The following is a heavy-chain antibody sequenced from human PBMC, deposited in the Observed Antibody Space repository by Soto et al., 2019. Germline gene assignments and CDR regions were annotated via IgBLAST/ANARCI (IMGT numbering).Heavy chain of an antibody. CDR2: IYFSGNA. CDR3: AREGSGWPPGFDH. J-gene: IGHJ4*02. V-gene: IGHV4-59*01. CDR1: GGSISSYY. D-gene: IGHD6-19*01. Sequence: SETLSLTCTVSGGSISSYYWSWIRQPPGKGLEWIGYIYFSGNANYNPSLKSRVTLSVDTSKNQFSLKLRSVTAADTAMYYCAREGSGWPPGFDHWGQGTLVTVSS.